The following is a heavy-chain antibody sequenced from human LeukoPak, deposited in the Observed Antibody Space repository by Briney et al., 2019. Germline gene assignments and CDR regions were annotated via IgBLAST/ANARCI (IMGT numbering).Heavy chain of an antibody. CDR3: ARGAHYYDTSGYLMPLNY. Sequence: SETLSLTCTVSGGSISSYYWSWIRQPPGKGLEWIGYIYYSGSTYYNPSLKSRVTISVDTSKNQFSLKLSSVTAADTAVYYCARGAHYYDTSGYLMPLNYWGQGTLVTVSS. CDR2: IYYSGST. D-gene: IGHD3-22*01. V-gene: IGHV4-59*01. CDR1: GGSISSYY. J-gene: IGHJ4*02.